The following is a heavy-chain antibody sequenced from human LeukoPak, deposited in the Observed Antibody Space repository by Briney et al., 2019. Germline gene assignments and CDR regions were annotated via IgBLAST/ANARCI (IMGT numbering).Heavy chain of an antibody. CDR3: ARRRRVLFDP. CDR1: GGSFSGYY. CDR2: INHSGST. Sequence: PSETLSLTCAVYGGSFSGYYWSWIRQPPGKGLEWIGEINHSGSTNYNPSLKSRVTISVDASKNQFSLKLSSVTAADTAVYYCARRRRVLFDPWGQGTLVTVSS. J-gene: IGHJ5*02. V-gene: IGHV4-34*01.